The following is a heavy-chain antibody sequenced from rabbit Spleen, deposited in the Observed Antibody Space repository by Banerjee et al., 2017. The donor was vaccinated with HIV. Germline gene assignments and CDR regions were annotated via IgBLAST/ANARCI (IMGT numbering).Heavy chain of an antibody. Sequence: QSLEESGGGLVKPEGSLKLSCIASGFSFSNKAVMCWVRQAPGKGLEWIGDIDPIFGIAVYATWVNGRFTISSHNAQNTLFLQLNSLTAADTATYFCVREVAAKFSLWGPGTLVTVS. V-gene: IGHV1S7*01. CDR3: VREVAAKFSL. J-gene: IGHJ4*01. D-gene: IGHD4-1*01. CDR1: GFSFSNKA. CDR2: IDPIFGIA.